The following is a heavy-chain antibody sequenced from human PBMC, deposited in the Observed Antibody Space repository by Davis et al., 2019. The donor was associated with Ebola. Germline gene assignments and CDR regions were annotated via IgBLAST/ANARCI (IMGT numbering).Heavy chain of an antibody. D-gene: IGHD1-26*01. CDR1: GDGVSGNSGA. V-gene: IGHV6-1*01. Sequence: HSQTLSLTCAISGDGVSGNSGAWNWIRQSPSRGLEWLGRTYYTSKWFNDYAVSLNGRIAINPDTSKNQFSLQLNSVTPEDTAVYYCARGWGRRGLGVWGQGTTVTVSS. CDR2: TYYTSKWFN. CDR3: ARGWGRRGLGV. J-gene: IGHJ6*02.